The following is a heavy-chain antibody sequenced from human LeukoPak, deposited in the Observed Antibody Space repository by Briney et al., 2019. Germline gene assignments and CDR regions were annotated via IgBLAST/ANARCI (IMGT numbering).Heavy chain of an antibody. CDR3: ASAPRGYYDSSGYYYEVNAFDI. CDR1: GGSISSGGYY. V-gene: IGHV4-31*03. CDR2: IYYSGST. J-gene: IGHJ3*02. D-gene: IGHD3-22*01. Sequence: PSETLSLTCTVSGGSISSGGYYWSWIRQHPGKGLEWIGYIYYSGSTYYNPSLKSRVTISVDTSKNQFSLKLSSVTAADTAVYYCASAPRGYYDSSGYYYEVNAFDIWGQGTMVTVS.